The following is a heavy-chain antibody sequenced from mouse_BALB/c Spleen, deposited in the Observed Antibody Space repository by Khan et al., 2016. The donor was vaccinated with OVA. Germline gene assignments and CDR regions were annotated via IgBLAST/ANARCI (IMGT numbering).Heavy chain of an antibody. CDR1: GYTFTSYT. CDR2: INPSNNYT. J-gene: IGHJ3*01. V-gene: IGHV1-4*01. CDR3: VREGAYYRSDGWFAY. D-gene: IGHD2-14*01. Sequence: QVQLKQSGAELARPGASVKMSCKASGYTFTSYTMHWVRQRPGQTLEWIGHINPSNNYTNYNQNFKDKATLIVDKSSSTAYMQLNSLTSEDSAVYYCVREGAYYRSDGWFAYWGQGTLGTVSA.